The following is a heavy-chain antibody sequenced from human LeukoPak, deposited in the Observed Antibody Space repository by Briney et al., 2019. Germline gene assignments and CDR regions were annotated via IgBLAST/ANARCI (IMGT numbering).Heavy chain of an antibody. CDR1: GFTFSSYG. Sequence: GGSLRLSCAASGFTFSSYGMHWVPQAPGKGLEGVAVIWYDGSNKYYADSVKGRFTISRDNSKNTLYLQMNSLRAEDTAVYYCARSGSGGSCSYFDYWGQGTLVTVSS. CDR3: ARSGSGGSCSYFDY. CDR2: IWYDGSNK. V-gene: IGHV3-33*01. J-gene: IGHJ4*02. D-gene: IGHD2-15*01.